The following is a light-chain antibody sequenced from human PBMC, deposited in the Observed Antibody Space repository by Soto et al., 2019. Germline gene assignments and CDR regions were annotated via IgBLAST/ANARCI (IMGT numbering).Light chain of an antibody. V-gene: IGLV3-21*04. J-gene: IGLJ2*01. CDR2: SDT. CDR3: HVWDSASAHVL. CDR1: NIGSKG. Sequence: SYELTQPPSVSVAAGTTARLSCGGNNIGSKGVHWYQQKPCQAPILGIYSDTDLPPVSPARFSGSNSENMATLNISRVEAGDEADYYCHVWDSASAHVLFGGGTKHTVL.